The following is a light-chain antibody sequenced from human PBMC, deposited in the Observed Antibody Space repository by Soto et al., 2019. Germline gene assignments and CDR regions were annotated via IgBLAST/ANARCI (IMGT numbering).Light chain of an antibody. CDR1: QSVSID. CDR3: QQYGSSGT. J-gene: IGKJ1*01. V-gene: IGKV3-15*01. Sequence: EIVMTQSPATLSVSPGERATLSCRASQSVSIDLAWYQQTPGQAPRLLIYGASTRATGIPVRSSGSASGTDFTLTISRLEPEDFAVYYCQQYGSSGTFGQGTKVDIK. CDR2: GAS.